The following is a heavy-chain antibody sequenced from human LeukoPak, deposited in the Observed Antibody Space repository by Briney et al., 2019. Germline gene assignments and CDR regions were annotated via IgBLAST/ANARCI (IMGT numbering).Heavy chain of an antibody. CDR3: AKDRGRCSSTSCYAG. CDR2: ISGSGGST. D-gene: IGHD2-2*01. J-gene: IGHJ4*02. Sequence: QAGGSLRLSCAASGFTFSSYAMSWVRQAPGKGLEWVSAISGSGGSTYYADSVKGRFTISRDNSKNTLYLQMNSLRAEDTAVYYCAKDRGRCSSTSCYAGWGQGALVTVSS. CDR1: GFTFSSYA. V-gene: IGHV3-23*01.